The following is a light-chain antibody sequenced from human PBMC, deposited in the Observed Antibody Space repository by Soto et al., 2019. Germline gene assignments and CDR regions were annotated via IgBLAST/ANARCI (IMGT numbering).Light chain of an antibody. CDR1: QSVSSC. V-gene: IGKV3-11*01. CDR2: DAS. J-gene: IGKJ4*01. Sequence: EIVLTQSPATLSLSPGERATLSCRASQSVSSCLAWYQQKPGQAPRLLLHDASNRATGIPARFSGSGSETDFTLTISSLEPEDFAVYYCQHRSNWPLTFGGGTKVEIK. CDR3: QHRSNWPLT.